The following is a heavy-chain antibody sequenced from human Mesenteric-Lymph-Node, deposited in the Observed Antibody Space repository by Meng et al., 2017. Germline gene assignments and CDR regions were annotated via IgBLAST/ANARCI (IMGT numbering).Heavy chain of an antibody. D-gene: IGHD3-10*02. J-gene: IGHJ4*02. Sequence: GESLKISCGASGFNFGDYQMHWVRQSPGKGLEWISCISGTSSSIYYADSVKGRFTISRDNAKNSLYLQMNSLTAEDTAVYYCARGERPTRAMFLPDWGQGALVTVSS. CDR2: ISGTSSSI. CDR1: GFNFGDYQ. CDR3: ARGERPTRAMFLPD. V-gene: IGHV3-69-1*02.